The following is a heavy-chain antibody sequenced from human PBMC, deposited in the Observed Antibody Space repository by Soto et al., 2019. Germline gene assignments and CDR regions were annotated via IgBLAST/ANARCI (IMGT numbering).Heavy chain of an antibody. Sequence: SETLSLTCTVSGGSISSSSYYWGWIRQPPGKGLEWIGSIYYSGSTYYNPSLKSRVTISVDTSKNQFSLKLSSVTAADTAVYYCARQSLRFLEWPMGYFDYWGQGTLVTVSS. V-gene: IGHV4-39*01. CDR1: GGSISSSSYY. CDR2: IYYSGST. J-gene: IGHJ4*02. D-gene: IGHD3-3*01. CDR3: ARQSLRFLEWPMGYFDY.